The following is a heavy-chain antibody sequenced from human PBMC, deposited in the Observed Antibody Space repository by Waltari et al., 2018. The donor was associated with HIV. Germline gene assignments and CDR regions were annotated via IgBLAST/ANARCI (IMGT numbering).Heavy chain of an antibody. Sequence: QVQLVESGGGVVQPGRSLRLSCAASGFTFSSYAMHWVRQAPGKGLEGVAVISYDGSNKYYADSVKGRFTISRDNSKNTLYLQMNSLRAEDTAVYYCARDLGFGELFGDYWGQGTLVTVSS. V-gene: IGHV3-30*01. CDR1: GFTFSSYA. CDR3: ARDLGFGELFGDY. CDR2: ISYDGSNK. D-gene: IGHD3-10*01. J-gene: IGHJ4*02.